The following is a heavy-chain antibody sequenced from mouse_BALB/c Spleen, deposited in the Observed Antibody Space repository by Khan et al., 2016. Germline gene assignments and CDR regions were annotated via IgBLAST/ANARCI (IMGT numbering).Heavy chain of an antibody. D-gene: IGHD2-4*01. J-gene: IGHJ4*01. Sequence: QVQLQQSGPELVKPGASVKMSCKASGYTFTSYYIHWVKQRPGQGLEWIGWIYPGDGSTKYHEKFKGQTTLTADKSSSTAYLLLSSLTSEDAAIYCCAYDYDYAMDYWGQGTSVTVSS. CDR3: AYDYDYAMDY. CDR2: IYPGDGST. CDR1: GYTFTSYY. V-gene: IGHV1S56*01.